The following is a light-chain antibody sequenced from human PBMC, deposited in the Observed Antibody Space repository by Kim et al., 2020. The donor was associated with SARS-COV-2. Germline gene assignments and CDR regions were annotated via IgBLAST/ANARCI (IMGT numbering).Light chain of an antibody. CDR2: DSD. Sequence: QAVLTQPPSASATPGQRVTISCSGRSSSIGVNPVNWYQQLPGTAPQVVIYDSDQRPSGVPDRFSGSKSGTSASLAISGLQSGDEADYYCAVWDDSLKQGVFGGGTQLTVL. CDR1: SSSIGVNP. J-gene: IGLJ3*02. V-gene: IGLV1-44*01. CDR3: AVWDDSLKQGV.